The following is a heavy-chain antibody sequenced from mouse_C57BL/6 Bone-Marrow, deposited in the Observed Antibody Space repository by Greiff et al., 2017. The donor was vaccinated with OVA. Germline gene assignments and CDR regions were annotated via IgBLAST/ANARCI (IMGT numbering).Heavy chain of an antibody. CDR1: GYTFTSSW. J-gene: IGHJ3*01. D-gene: IGHD4-1*01. CDR3: ARDWDLAWFAY. CDR2: IDPSDSYT. V-gene: IGHV1-50*01. Sequence: QVQLQQPGAELVKPGASVKLSCKASGYTFTSSWMQWVKQRPGQGLEWIGEIDPSDSYTTYNQKFKGKATLTVDTSSSTAYMQLSSLTSEDSAVYYCARDWDLAWFAYWGQGTLVTVSA.